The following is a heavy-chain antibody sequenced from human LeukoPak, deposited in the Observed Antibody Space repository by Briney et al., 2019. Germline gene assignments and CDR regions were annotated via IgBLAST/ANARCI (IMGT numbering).Heavy chain of an antibody. CDR2: IYYSGST. D-gene: IGHD1-26*01. J-gene: IGHJ4*02. CDR1: GGSFSSSSYY. V-gene: IGHV4-39*01. CDR3: ARQYSGSYELDY. Sequence: SETLSLTCTVSGGSFSSSSYYWGWIRQPPGKGLEWIGSIYYSGSTYYNPSLKSRVTISVDTSKNQFSLKLSSVTAADTAVYYCARQYSGSYELDYWGQGTLVTVSS.